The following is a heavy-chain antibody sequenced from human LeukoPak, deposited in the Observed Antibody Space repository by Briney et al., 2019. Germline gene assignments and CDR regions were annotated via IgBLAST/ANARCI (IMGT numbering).Heavy chain of an antibody. CDR2: VSGDGGTT. J-gene: IGHJ4*02. D-gene: IGHD6-19*01. CDR1: GFTFSSSV. CDR3: AKDPYSSGFNYFDY. Sequence: GGSLRLSCAASGFTFSSSVMSWVRQALGKGLEWVSAVSGDGGTTYYADSVKGRFTISRDNSKNTLYLQMNSLRAEDTAVYYCAKDPYSSGFNYFDYWGQGTLVTVSS. V-gene: IGHV3-23*01.